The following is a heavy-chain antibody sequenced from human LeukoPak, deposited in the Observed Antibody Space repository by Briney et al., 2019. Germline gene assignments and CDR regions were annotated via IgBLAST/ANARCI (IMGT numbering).Heavy chain of an antibody. CDR3: AKGSGTSYAYYMDV. V-gene: IGHV3-23*01. CDR2: ISGSGGST. D-gene: IGHD3-10*01. Sequence: PGGSLRLSCAASGFTFSSYAMSWVRQAPGKGLEWVSTISGSGGSTYYADSVKGRFTISRDNSKSTLYLVMNSLRAKDTAVYYCAKGSGTSYAYYMDVWGKGTTATVSS. J-gene: IGHJ6*03. CDR1: GFTFSSYA.